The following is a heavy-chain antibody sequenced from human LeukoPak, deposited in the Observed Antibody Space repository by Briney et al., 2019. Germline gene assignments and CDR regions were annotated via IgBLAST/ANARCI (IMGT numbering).Heavy chain of an antibody. D-gene: IGHD3-10*01. V-gene: IGHV5-51*01. CDR2: IYPGDSYT. CDR3: ARHGDWASGIYRSYYYDMDV. CDR1: GYIFTNYW. Sequence: GESLKISCKGSGYIFTNYWIGWVRQMPGKGLEWMGIIYPGDSYTRYSPSFQGQVTISADKSISTAFLQWSSLKASDTAIYYCARHGDWASGIYRSYYYDMDVWGQGTTVTVSS. J-gene: IGHJ6*02.